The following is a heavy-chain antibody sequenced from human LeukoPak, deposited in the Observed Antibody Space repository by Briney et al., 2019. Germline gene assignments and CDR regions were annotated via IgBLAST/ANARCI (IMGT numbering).Heavy chain of an antibody. D-gene: IGHD2-2*01. CDR1: GYAFTDYY. Sequence: ASVTFSFTASGYAFTDYYIYWVRQAPGQGLEWMGRINPNSGDTKYAQNFQGRVTITRDTSISTAYMELNRLRSDDTAVYYCARGRVVPAAILSNYYYYYGMDVWGQGTTVTVSS. CDR2: INPNSGDT. CDR3: ARGRVVPAAILSNYYYYYGMDV. J-gene: IGHJ6*02. V-gene: IGHV1-2*06.